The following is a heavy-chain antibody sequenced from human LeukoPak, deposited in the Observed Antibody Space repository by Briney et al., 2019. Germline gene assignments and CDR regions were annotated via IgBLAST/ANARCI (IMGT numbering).Heavy chain of an antibody. CDR2: ISYDGSNK. Sequence: GRSLRLSCAASGFTFSSYGMHWVRQASGKGLEWVAVISYDGSNKYYGDSVKGRFTISRDNSKNTLYLQMNSLRAEDTAVYYCAKELGRGSSWHNYYYYGLDVWGQGTTVTVSS. J-gene: IGHJ6*02. CDR3: AKELGRGSSWHNYYYYGLDV. CDR1: GFTFSSYG. V-gene: IGHV3-30*18. D-gene: IGHD6-13*01.